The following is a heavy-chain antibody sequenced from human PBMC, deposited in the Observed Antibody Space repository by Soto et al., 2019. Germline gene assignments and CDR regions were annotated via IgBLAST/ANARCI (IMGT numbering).Heavy chain of an antibody. V-gene: IGHV1-18*01. Sequence: QVQLVQSAAEVKKPGASLKVSCKASGYTFIRYGISWVRLAPGQGLEWMGWISPYNDYTIYAQKLQGRVTMTTDTSTRTVYMELRSLKSDDTAVYYCARGGFYDNSCGKLSHYGLDVWGQGTSVTVSS. CDR2: ISPYNDYT. CDR1: GYTFIRYG. J-gene: IGHJ6*02. D-gene: IGHD3-16*01. CDR3: ARGGFYDNSCGKLSHYGLDV.